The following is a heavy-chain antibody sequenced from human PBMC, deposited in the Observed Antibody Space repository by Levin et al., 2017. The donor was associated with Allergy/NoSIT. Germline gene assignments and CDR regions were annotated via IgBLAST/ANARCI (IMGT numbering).Heavy chain of an antibody. V-gene: IGHV1-2*06. J-gene: IGHJ4*02. CDR3: ARAPYNWNDDDGFFDY. Sequence: GGSLRLSCKASGYTFTGYYLHWVRQAPGQGLEWMGRINPNSGGINYAQKFQGRVTMTRDTSISTAYMELSRLRSDDTALYYCARAPYNWNDDDGFFDYWGQGTLVTVSS. D-gene: IGHD1-1*01. CDR1: GYTFTGYY. CDR2: INPNSGGI.